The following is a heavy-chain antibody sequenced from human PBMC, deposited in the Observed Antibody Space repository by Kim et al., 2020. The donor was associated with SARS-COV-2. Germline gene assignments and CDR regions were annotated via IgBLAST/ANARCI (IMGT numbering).Heavy chain of an antibody. D-gene: IGHD5-12*01. CDR3: ARGPQSGGYWRGDL. J-gene: IGHJ4*02. CDR2: INSDGGDT. CDR1: GFTFSSYW. V-gene: IGHV3-74*01. Sequence: PGGSLRLSCAASGFTFSSYWMHWVRQGPGKGLVWVARINSDGGDTTYADSVKGRFTISRDNAKNTLFLQMNSLGAEDTAVYYCARGPQSGGYWRGDLWGQGTLVTVSS.